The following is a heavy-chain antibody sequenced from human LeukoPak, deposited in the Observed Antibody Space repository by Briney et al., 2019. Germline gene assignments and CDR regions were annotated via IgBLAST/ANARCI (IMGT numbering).Heavy chain of an antibody. V-gene: IGHV4-59*08. Sequence: SETLSLTCTVSGGSISSYYGSWIRQPPGKGLEWIGYIYYSGSTNYNPSLKSRVTISVDTSKNQFSLKLSSVTAADTAVYYCARYYYDSSSPRVDWFDPWGQGTLVTVSS. J-gene: IGHJ5*02. CDR2: IYYSGST. CDR1: GGSISSYY. CDR3: ARYYYDSSSPRVDWFDP. D-gene: IGHD3-22*01.